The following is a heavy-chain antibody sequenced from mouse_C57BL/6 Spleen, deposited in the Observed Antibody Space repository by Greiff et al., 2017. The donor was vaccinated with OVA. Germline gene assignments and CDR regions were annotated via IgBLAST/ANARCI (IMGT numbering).Heavy chain of an antibody. J-gene: IGHJ2*01. D-gene: IGHD2-3*01. CDR1: GYTFTIYW. Sequence: QVQLQQPGAELAKPGASVKLSCKASGYTFTIYWMHWVKQRPGRGLEWIGRTDPNSGGTKYNEKFKSKATLTVDKPSSTAYMQLSSLTSEDSAVYYCARYYDGSYFDYWGQGTTLTVSS. V-gene: IGHV1-72*01. CDR2: TDPNSGGT. CDR3: ARYYDGSYFDY.